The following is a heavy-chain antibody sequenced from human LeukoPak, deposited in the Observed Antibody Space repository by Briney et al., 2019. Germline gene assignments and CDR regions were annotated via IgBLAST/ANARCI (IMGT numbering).Heavy chain of an antibody. V-gene: IGHV1-8*03. Sequence: ASVNVSCKASGYTFTSYDINWVRQATGQGLEWMGWMNPNSGNTGYAQKFQGRVTITRNTSISTAYMELSSLRSEDTAVYYCARVRIAVACKREYNWFDPWGQGTLVTVSS. J-gene: IGHJ5*01. D-gene: IGHD6-19*01. CDR3: ARVRIAVACKREYNWFDP. CDR2: MNPNSGNT. CDR1: GYTFTSYD.